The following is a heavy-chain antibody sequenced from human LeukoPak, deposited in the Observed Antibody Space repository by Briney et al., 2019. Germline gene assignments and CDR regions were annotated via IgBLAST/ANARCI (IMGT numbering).Heavy chain of an antibody. V-gene: IGHV3-23*01. D-gene: IGHD2-15*01. J-gene: IGHJ3*02. CDR3: AKGPQSGRFDI. Sequence: GGSLRLSRAASVFTFTSCAMSGVGQAPGKGLGWVSAISGSGGSTYYADSVKGRFTISRDNSKNTLYLQMNSPRAEDTAVYYCAKGPQSGRFDIWGQGTMVTVSS. CDR1: VFTFTSCA. CDR2: ISGSGGST.